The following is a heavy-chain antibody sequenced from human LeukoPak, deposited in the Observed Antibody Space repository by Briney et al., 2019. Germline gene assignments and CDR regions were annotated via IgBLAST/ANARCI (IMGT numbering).Heavy chain of an antibody. V-gene: IGHV3-7*01. Sequence: GGSLRLSCAASGFTFSSYWMSWVRQAPGKGLEWVANIKQDGSEKYYVDSVKGRFTISRDNAKNSLYLQMNSLRAEDTAVYYCARDRAKYCGGDCCSGIDYWGQGTLVTVSS. J-gene: IGHJ4*02. CDR1: GFTFSSYW. CDR2: IKQDGSEK. D-gene: IGHD2-21*02. CDR3: ARDRAKYCGGDCCSGIDY.